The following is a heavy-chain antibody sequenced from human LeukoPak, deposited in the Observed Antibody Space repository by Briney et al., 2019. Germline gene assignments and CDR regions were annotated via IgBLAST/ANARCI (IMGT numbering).Heavy chain of an antibody. Sequence: TGGSLRLSCAASGFTLSSSAMTWVRQAPGKGLEWVSSISDNTYYADSVKGRFTISRDNSKNTLYLQMNSLRAEDTAVYYCARVDYGDYGFDYWGQGTLVTVSS. CDR2: ISDNT. CDR3: ARVDYGDYGFDY. D-gene: IGHD4-17*01. CDR1: GFTLSSSA. V-gene: IGHV3-23*01. J-gene: IGHJ4*02.